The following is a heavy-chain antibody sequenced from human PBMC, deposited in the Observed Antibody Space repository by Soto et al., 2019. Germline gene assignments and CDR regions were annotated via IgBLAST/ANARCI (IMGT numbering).Heavy chain of an antibody. J-gene: IGHJ6*02. Sequence: EVQLVESGGGLVQPGGSLRLSCAASGFTLSGYDIHWVRQATGKGLEWVSGIGSAGDTYYEESVKGRFTISRENAKNSLYLQMNSLRVGDTAVYYCTRTTPTNGMAVWGQGTTVTVSS. CDR3: TRTTPTNGMAV. CDR1: GFTLSGYD. V-gene: IGHV3-13*01. CDR2: IGSAGDT. D-gene: IGHD1-1*01.